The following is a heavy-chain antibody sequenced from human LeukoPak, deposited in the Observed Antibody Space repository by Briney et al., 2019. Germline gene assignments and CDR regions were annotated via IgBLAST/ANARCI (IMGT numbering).Heavy chain of an antibody. CDR2: IYYSGNK. Sequence: PSETLSLTCTVSGASITSSSYYWGWIRQPPGKGLEYIGTIYYSGNKYYNPSLSSRVTISVDTSKNQFSLKLSSVTAADTAVYYCARLGYCSSTSCYRGFDPWGQGTLVTVSS. J-gene: IGHJ5*02. CDR1: GASITSSSYY. V-gene: IGHV4-39*07. CDR3: ARLGYCSSTSCYRGFDP. D-gene: IGHD2-2*02.